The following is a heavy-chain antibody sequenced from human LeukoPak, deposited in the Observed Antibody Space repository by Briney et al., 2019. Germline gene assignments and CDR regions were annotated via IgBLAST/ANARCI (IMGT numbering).Heavy chain of an antibody. CDR2: ISAYNDNA. D-gene: IGHD3-10*01. CDR1: GYSFTHYG. J-gene: IGHJ4*02. V-gene: IGHV1-18*01. Sequence: ASVKVSCKASGYSFTHYGISWVRQAPGQGLEWMGWISAYNDNAHYAQGLQDRVTMTSETSTRTAYMELNSLTSDDTALYYCARSTRGNEFDYWGRGTQVTVSS. CDR3: ARSTRGNEFDY.